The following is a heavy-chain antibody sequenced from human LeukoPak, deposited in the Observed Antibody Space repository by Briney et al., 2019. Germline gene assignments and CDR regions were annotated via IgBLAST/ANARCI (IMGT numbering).Heavy chain of an antibody. CDR3: ASKGDGSCDSSLCQGAFDF. Sequence: GGSLRLSCAASGFTFSSYSMNWVRQAPGKGLEWISSISSSSSYIYYADSVKGRFTISRDNAKNSLYLQMNSLRAEDTAVYYCASKGDGSCDSSLCQGAFDFWGQGSVVTVSS. D-gene: IGHD2-21*01. CDR1: GFTFSSYS. V-gene: IGHV3-21*01. J-gene: IGHJ3*01. CDR2: ISSSSSYI.